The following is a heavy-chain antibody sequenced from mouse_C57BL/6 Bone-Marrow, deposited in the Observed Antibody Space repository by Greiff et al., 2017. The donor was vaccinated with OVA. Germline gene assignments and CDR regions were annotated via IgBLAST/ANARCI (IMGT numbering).Heavy chain of an antibody. Sequence: EVMLVESGGGLVKPGGSLKLSCAASGFTFSSYAMSWVRQTPEKRLEWVATISDGGSYTYYPDNVKGRFTISRDKAKNNLYLQMSHLKSEDTAMYYCARGGYWGRGTTLTVSA. J-gene: IGHJ2*01. CDR2: ISDGGSYT. V-gene: IGHV5-4*03. CDR3: ARGGY. CDR1: GFTFSSYA.